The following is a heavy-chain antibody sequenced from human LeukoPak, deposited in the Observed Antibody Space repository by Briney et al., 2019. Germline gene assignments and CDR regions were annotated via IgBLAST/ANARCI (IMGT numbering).Heavy chain of an antibody. Sequence: SETLSLTCAVYGGSFSGYYWSWIRQPPGKGLEWIGYIYYSGSTNYNPPLKSRVTISVDTSKNQFSLKLSSVTAADTAVYYCATSSAAGTYYFDYWGQGTLVTVSS. D-gene: IGHD6-13*01. CDR3: ATSSAAGTYYFDY. CDR2: IYYSGST. V-gene: IGHV4-59*01. J-gene: IGHJ4*02. CDR1: GGSFSGYY.